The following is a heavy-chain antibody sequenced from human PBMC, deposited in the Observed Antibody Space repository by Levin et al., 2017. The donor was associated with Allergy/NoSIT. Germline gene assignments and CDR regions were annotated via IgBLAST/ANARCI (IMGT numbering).Heavy chain of an antibody. J-gene: IGHJ6*02. CDR3: ARGRKWELRFYYYYGMDV. Sequence: GASVKVSCKASGYTFTSYDINWVRQATGQGLEWMGWMNPNSGNTGYAQKFQGRVTMTRNTSISTAYMELSSLRSEDTAVYYCARGRKWELRFYYYYGMDVWGQGTTVTVSS. D-gene: IGHD1-26*01. CDR2: MNPNSGNT. V-gene: IGHV1-8*01. CDR1: GYTFTSYD.